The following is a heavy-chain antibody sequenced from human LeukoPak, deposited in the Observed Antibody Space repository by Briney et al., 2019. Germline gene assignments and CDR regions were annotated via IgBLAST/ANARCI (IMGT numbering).Heavy chain of an antibody. D-gene: IGHD3-22*01. V-gene: IGHV1-3*01. Sequence: ASVKVSCKASGYTFTDYTMHWLRQAPGQRLDWMGWINGGSGYTKYSPEFQGRVTITRDTSAGTAYMELSSLRSEDTAVYYCANPRYDSSGYYYVDWGQGTLVTVSS. CDR2: INGGSGYT. CDR1: GYTFTDYT. J-gene: IGHJ4*02. CDR3: ANPRYDSSGYYYVD.